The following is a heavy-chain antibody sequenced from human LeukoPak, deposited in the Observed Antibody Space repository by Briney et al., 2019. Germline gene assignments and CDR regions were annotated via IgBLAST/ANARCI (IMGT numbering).Heavy chain of an antibody. Sequence: PSETLSLTCTVSGGSISSSSYYWSWIRQPPGKGLEWIGYIYYSGSTNYNPSLKSRVTISVDTSKNQFSLKLSSVTAADTAVYYCARGGSSSWYYYYYYMDVWGKGTTVTVSS. CDR2: IYYSGST. J-gene: IGHJ6*03. D-gene: IGHD6-13*01. V-gene: IGHV4-61*01. CDR1: GGSISSSSYY. CDR3: ARGGSSSWYYYYYYMDV.